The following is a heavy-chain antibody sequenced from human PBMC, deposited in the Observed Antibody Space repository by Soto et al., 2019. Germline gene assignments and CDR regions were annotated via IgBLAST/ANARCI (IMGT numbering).Heavy chain of an antibody. J-gene: IGHJ3*02. CDR1: GGTLSSYA. CDR3: ARDRRGLRFLEWLLNHDAFDI. CDR2: IIPIFGTA. V-gene: IGHV1-69*13. Sequence: ASVKVSCKASGGTLSSYAISWVRQAPGQGLEWMGGIIPIFGTANYAQKFQGRVTITADESTSTAYMELSSLRSEDTAVYYCARDRRGLRFLEWLLNHDAFDIWGQGTMVTVSS. D-gene: IGHD3-3*01.